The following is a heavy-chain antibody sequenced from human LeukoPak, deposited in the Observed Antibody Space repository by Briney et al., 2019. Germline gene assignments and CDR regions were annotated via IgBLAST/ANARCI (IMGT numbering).Heavy chain of an antibody. Sequence: GASGKVSFKASGYTFTSYAMHWVRQAPGQRLEWMGWINAGNGNTKYSQKFQGRVTITRDTSASTAYMELSSLRSEDTAVYYCARELGGSLEDYWGQGTLVTVSS. CDR1: GYTFTSYA. CDR2: INAGNGNT. V-gene: IGHV1-3*01. J-gene: IGHJ4*02. D-gene: IGHD3-3*01. CDR3: ARELGGSLEDY.